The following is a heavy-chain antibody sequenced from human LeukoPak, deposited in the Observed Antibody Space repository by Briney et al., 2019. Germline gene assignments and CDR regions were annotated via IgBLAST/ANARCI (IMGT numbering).Heavy chain of an antibody. D-gene: IGHD4-17*01. V-gene: IGHV4-4*07. Sequence: SETLSLTCTVSGGSISGYYWTWPRQPAGKGLEWIGRIFSSGSTNYNPSLKSRVTMSVDTSKNQFSLKVSSVTAADTALYYCARVLHGDYKYYFDYWGQGTLVTVSS. CDR3: ARVLHGDYKYYFDY. CDR1: GGSISGYY. CDR2: IFSSGST. J-gene: IGHJ4*02.